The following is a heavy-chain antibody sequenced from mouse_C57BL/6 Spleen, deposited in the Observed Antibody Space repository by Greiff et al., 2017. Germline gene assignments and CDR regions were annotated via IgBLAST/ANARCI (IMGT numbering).Heavy chain of an antibody. CDR1: GYTFTSYW. D-gene: IGHD1-1*01. J-gene: IGHJ4*01. CDR2: IYPGSGST. V-gene: IGHV1-55*01. CDR3: ARGITTVPYYYAMDY. Sequence: QVQLQQPGAELVKPGASVKMSCKASGYTFTSYWITWVKQRPGQGLEWIGDIYPGSGSTNYNEKFKSKATLTVDTSSSTAYMQLSSLTSEDSAVYYWARGITTVPYYYAMDYWGQGTSVTVSS.